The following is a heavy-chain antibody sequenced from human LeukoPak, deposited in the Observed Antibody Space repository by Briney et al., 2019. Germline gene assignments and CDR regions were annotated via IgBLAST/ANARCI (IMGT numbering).Heavy chain of an antibody. CDR1: GYSFSSYW. J-gene: IGHJ5*02. CDR2: IYPGDSDT. CDR3: ARQGHIVGGGWFDP. D-gene: IGHD2-15*01. Sequence: GESLKISRQGSGYSFSSYWIGWVRQMPGKAPEWMGVIYPGDSDTRYRPPFQGQVTMSADKSTNTAYLQWRSLRASDSAMYYCARQGHIVGGGWFDPWGQGTLVTVSS. V-gene: IGHV5-51*01.